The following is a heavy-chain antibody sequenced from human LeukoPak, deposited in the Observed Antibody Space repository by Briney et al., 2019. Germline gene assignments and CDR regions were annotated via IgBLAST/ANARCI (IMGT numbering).Heavy chain of an antibody. CDR3: ARVCSTSCYAAFDY. CDR1: GFTFSDHY. CDR2: ARNKPNSYIT. V-gene: IGHV3-72*01. J-gene: IGHJ4*02. D-gene: IGHD2-2*01. Sequence: GGSLRLSCAASGFTFSDHYMDWVRQAPGKGLEWVGRARNKPNSYITEYAASVTGRFTISRDDSKNSLYLQMNSLKPEDTAVYYCARVCSTSCYAAFDYWGQGTLVTVSS.